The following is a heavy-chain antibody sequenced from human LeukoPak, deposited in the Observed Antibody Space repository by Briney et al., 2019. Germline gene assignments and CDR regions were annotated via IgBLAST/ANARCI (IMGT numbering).Heavy chain of an antibody. CDR2: INPSGGST. CDR3: ARGYSTTYYYYYGMDV. Sequence: ASVKVSCKASGYTFTGYYMHWVRQAPGQGLEWMGIINPSGGSTSYAQKFQGRVTMTRDTSTSTVYMELSSLRSEDTAVYYCARGYSTTYYYYYGMDVWGQGTTVTVSS. CDR1: GYTFTGYY. D-gene: IGHD6-13*01. V-gene: IGHV1-46*01. J-gene: IGHJ6*02.